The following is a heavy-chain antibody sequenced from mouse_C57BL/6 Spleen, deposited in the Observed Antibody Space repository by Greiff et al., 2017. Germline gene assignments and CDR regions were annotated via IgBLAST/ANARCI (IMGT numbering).Heavy chain of an antibody. CDR1: GYTFTDYY. D-gene: IGHD1-1*01. CDR3: ANYYGSSLRAMDY. J-gene: IGHJ4*01. Sequence: EVKLQQSGPELVKPGASVKISCKASGYTFTDYYMNWVKQSHGKSLEWIGDINPNNGGTSYNQKFKGKATLTVDKSSSTAYMELRSLTSEDSAVYYCANYYGSSLRAMDYWGQGTSVTVSS. V-gene: IGHV1-26*01. CDR2: INPNNGGT.